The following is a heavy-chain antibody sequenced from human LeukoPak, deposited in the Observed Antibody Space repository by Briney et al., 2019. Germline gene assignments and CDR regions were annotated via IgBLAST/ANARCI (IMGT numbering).Heavy chain of an antibody. V-gene: IGHV3-23*01. CDR2: ISDSGDST. Sequence: GGSLRLSCAASGFAFSSQAMGWVRQAPGKGLEWVSVISDSGDSTYYADSVKGRFTISRDNSKNTLYLQMNSLRAEDTAVYYCARDWSHRCFDYWGQGTLVTVSS. D-gene: IGHD3-3*01. J-gene: IGHJ4*02. CDR3: ARDWSHRCFDY. CDR1: GFAFSSQA.